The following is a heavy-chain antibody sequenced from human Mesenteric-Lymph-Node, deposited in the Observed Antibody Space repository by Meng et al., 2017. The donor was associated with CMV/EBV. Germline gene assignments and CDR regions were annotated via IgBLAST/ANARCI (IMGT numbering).Heavy chain of an antibody. J-gene: IGHJ4*02. CDR3: ARRGIAADFSPRPDY. CDR2: IWYDGSNK. D-gene: IGHD6-13*01. Sequence: GESLKISCAASGFTFSSYGMHWVRQAPGKGLEWVAVIWYDGSNKYYADSVKGRFTISRDNSKNTLYLQMNSLRAEDTAVYYCARRGIAADFSPRPDYWGQGTQVTVSS. CDR1: GFTFSSYG. V-gene: IGHV3-33*01.